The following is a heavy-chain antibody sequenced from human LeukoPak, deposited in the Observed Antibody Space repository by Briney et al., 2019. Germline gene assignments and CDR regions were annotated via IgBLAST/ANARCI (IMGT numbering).Heavy chain of an antibody. V-gene: IGHV4-59*01. CDR2: VYYTGDT. CDR1: GDSLSNYY. J-gene: IGHJ5*02. CDR3: VRGGHWFDP. Sequence: SETLSLTCTLSGDSLSNYYWSWVRQPPGKGLEWIGYVYYTGDTNYNSALKSRVTMSVDRSKNKFSLKLTSVTAADAAVYYCVRGGHWFDPWGQGALVSVS.